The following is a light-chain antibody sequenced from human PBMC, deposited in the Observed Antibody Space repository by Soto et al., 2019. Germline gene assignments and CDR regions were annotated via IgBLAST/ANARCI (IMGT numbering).Light chain of an antibody. V-gene: IGLV3-1*01. J-gene: IGLJ2*01. CDR2: QDS. CDR1: KLGDKY. Sequence: SYELTQPPSVSVSPGQTASITCSGGKLGDKYACWYQQKPRQSPVLVIYQDSKRPSGIPERFSGSNSGNTATLTISGTQAMDEADYYCQACDSSTVVFGGGTKLTVL. CDR3: QACDSSTVV.